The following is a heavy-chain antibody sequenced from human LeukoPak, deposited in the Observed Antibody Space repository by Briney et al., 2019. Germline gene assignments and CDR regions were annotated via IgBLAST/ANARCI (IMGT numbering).Heavy chain of an antibody. CDR1: GFTFSSYA. Sequence: PGGSLRLSCAASGFTFSSYAMSWVRQAPGKGLEWVSAFSVSGGSTYYADSVKGRFTISRDNSKNTLYLQMNSLRAEDTAVYYCAFPSYYFDYWGQGTLVTVSS. J-gene: IGHJ4*02. D-gene: IGHD3-16*02. V-gene: IGHV3-23*01. CDR3: AFPSYYFDY. CDR2: FSVSGGST.